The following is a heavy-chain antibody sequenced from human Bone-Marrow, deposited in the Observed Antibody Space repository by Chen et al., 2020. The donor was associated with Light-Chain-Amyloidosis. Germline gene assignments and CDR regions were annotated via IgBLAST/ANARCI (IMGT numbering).Heavy chain of an antibody. Sequence: EVQLEQSGPEVKKPGESLKISCKGSGYTFPNYCIGWVRQMPGKGLEWLGFIYPDDSDARYSPSFEGQVTISADKSITTAYLQWRSLKASDTAMYYCARRRDGYNFDYWGQGTLVTVSS. CDR3: ARRRDGYNFDY. V-gene: IGHV5-51*01. J-gene: IGHJ4*02. D-gene: IGHD5-12*01. CDR1: GYTFPNYC. CDR2: IYPDDSDA.